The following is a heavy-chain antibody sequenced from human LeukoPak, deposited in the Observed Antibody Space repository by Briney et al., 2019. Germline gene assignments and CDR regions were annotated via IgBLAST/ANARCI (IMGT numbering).Heavy chain of an antibody. J-gene: IGHJ3*02. D-gene: IGHD3-10*01. CDR1: GFTFSSYW. Sequence: GGSLRLSCAASGFTFSSYWMSWARQAPGKGLEWVANIKQDGSEKYYVDSVRGRFTISRDNAKNSLYLQMNSLRAEDTAVYYCARKGSGVLLWFGELLLGAFDIWGRGTMVTVSS. CDR3: ARKGSGVLLWFGELLLGAFDI. V-gene: IGHV3-7*01. CDR2: IKQDGSEK.